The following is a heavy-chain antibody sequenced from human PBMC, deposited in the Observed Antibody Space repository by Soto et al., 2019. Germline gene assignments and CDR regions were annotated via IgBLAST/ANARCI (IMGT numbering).Heavy chain of an antibody. CDR3: ARDFGEVGGSLQFDY. CDR1: GGTFSSCA. CDR2: IIPIFGTA. J-gene: IGHJ4*02. V-gene: IGHV1-69*01. Sequence: QVQLVQSGAEVKKPGSSVKVSCKASGGTFSSCAISWVRQAPGQGLVWMGGIIPIFGTANYAQKFQGRVTITADESTSTAYMELSSLRSEDTAVYYCARDFGEVGGSLQFDYWGQGTLDTVSS. D-gene: IGHD1-26*01.